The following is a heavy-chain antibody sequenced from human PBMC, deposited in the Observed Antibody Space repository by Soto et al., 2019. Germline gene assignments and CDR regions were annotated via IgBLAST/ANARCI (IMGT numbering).Heavy chain of an antibody. CDR3: ARVRAGAANGYYGMDV. Sequence: GGSLRLSCRASGFTLSDYEMHWVRQAPGKGLEWVSYISTGSSTIYYADSVKGRFTISRDNAKNSLFLEMNSLRPEDTAVYYCARVRAGAANGYYGMDVWGQGTTVTFSS. D-gene: IGHD1-26*01. CDR2: ISTGSSTI. V-gene: IGHV3-48*03. CDR1: GFTLSDYE. J-gene: IGHJ6*02.